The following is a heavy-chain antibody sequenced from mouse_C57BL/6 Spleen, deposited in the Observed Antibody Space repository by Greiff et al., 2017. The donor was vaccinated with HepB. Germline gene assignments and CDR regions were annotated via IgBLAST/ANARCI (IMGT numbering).Heavy chain of an antibody. V-gene: IGHV1-80*01. CDR3: ARRGYGSSGGYFDV. D-gene: IGHD1-1*01. CDR2: IYPGDGDT. CDR1: GYAFSSYW. Sequence: QVHVKQSGAELVKPGASVKISCKASGYAFSSYWMNWVKQRPGKGLEWIGQIYPGDGDTNYNGKFKGKATLTADKSSSTAYMQLSSLTSEDSAVYFCARRGYGSSGGYFDVWGTGTTVTVSS. J-gene: IGHJ1*03.